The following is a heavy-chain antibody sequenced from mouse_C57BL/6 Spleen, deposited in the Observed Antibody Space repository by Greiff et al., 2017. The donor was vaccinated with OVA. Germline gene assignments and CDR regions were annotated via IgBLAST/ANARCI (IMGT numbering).Heavy chain of an antibody. CDR1: GYTFTSYW. J-gene: IGHJ2*01. Sequence: QVQLKQPGAELVRPGSSVKLSCKASGYTFTSYWMHWVKQRPIQGLEWIGNIDPSDSETHYNQKFKDKATLTVDKSSTTAYMQLSSLTSEDSAVYYCASYDGDYWGQGTTLTVSS. CDR3: ASYDGDY. CDR2: IDPSDSET. D-gene: IGHD2-12*01. V-gene: IGHV1-52*01.